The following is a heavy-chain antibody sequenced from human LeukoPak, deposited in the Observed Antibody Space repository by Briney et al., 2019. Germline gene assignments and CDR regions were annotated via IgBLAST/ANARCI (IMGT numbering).Heavy chain of an antibody. CDR1: GFTFSSYG. J-gene: IGHJ4*02. CDR2: IWYDGSNK. Sequence: GRSLRLSCAASGFTFSSYGMHWVRQAPGKGLEWVAVIWYDGSNKYYADSVKGRFTISRDNSKNTLYLQMDSLKTEGTAVYYCTPDQRWESFSDFWGQGTLVTVSS. V-gene: IGHV3-33*01. CDR3: TPDQRWESFSDF. D-gene: IGHD1-26*01.